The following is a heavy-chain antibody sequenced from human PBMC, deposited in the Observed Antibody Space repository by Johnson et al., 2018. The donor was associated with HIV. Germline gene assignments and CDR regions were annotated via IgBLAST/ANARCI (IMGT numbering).Heavy chain of an antibody. J-gene: IGHJ3*02. V-gene: IGHV3-33*05. D-gene: IGHD2-15*01. CDR2: ISYDGNNK. Sequence: ISYDGNNKYYADSVKGRFTISRDNSKNTLYLQMNSLKTEDTAVYYCTRVPRKGFRPDAFDIWGQGTVVTVSS. CDR3: TRVPRKGFRPDAFDI.